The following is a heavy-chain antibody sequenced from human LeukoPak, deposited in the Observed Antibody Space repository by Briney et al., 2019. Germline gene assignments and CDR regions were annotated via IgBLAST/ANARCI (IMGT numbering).Heavy chain of an antibody. Sequence: GGSLRLSCAASGFTFTTYGMHWVRQAPGKGLEWVAVIYYDGSNKFYAASVKGRFTISRDNSKNTLYLQMNSLRAEDTAVYYCAKGICSGGSCSSDYWGQGTLVTVSS. CDR1: GFTFTTYG. V-gene: IGHV3-33*06. D-gene: IGHD2-15*01. CDR3: AKGICSGGSCSSDY. J-gene: IGHJ4*02. CDR2: IYYDGSNK.